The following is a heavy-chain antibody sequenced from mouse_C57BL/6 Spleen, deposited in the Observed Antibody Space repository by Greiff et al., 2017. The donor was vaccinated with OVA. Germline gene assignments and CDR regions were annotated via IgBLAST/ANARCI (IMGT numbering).Heavy chain of an antibody. D-gene: IGHD2-2*01. J-gene: IGHJ4*01. CDR2: ISDGGSYT. CDR1: GFTFSSYA. CDR3: ARDGLRPGYYYAMDY. V-gene: IGHV5-4*01. Sequence: EVMLVESGGGLVKPGGSLKLSCAASGFTFSSYAMSWVRQTPEKRLEWVATISDGGSYTYYPDNVKGRFTISRDNAKNNLYLQMSHLKSEDTAMYYCARDGLRPGYYYAMDYWGQGTSVTVSS.